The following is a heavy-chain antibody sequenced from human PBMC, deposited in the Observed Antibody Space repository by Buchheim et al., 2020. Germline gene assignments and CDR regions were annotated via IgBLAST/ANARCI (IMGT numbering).Heavy chain of an antibody. CDR2: ISYDGSNK. CDR3: ARTSAGGSYRSYWYFDL. J-gene: IGHJ2*01. D-gene: IGHD1-26*01. CDR1: GFTFSSYA. V-gene: IGHV3-30-3*01. Sequence: QVQLVESGGGVVQPGRSLRLSCAASGFTFSSYAMHWVRQAPGKGLEWVAVISYDGSNKYYADSVKGRFTISRDNSKTPLYLQMNSLRAEDTAVYYCARTSAGGSYRSYWYFDLWGRGTL.